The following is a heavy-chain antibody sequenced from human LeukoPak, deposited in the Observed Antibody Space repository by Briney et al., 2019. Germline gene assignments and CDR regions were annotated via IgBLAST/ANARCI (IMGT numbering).Heavy chain of an antibody. J-gene: IGHJ5*02. CDR1: GGSISSGGYS. CDR2: IYYSGGT. V-gene: IGHV4-30-4*07. CDR3: ARASSSWYFSSDWFDP. Sequence: SQALSLTCAVSGGSISSGGYSWSWIRQPPGKGLEWIGYIYYSGGTYYNPSLKGRVTISVDTSKNQFSLKLSSVTAADTAVYYCARASSSWYFSSDWFDPWGQGTLVTVSS. D-gene: IGHD6-13*01.